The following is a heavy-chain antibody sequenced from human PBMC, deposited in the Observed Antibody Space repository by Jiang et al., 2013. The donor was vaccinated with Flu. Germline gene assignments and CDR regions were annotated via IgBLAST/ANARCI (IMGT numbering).Heavy chain of an antibody. J-gene: IGHJ4*02. CDR2: IIPIFGTP. V-gene: IGHV1-69*01. Sequence: GAEVKKPWVVGEGLLQGFWRHLQQLCYHLGATGPGQGLEWMGGIIPIFGTPNYAQKFQGRVTITADESTSTAYMELSSLRSEDTAVYYCARGLSYFDGSSPPGFWGQGTLVTVSS. CDR1: RHLQQLC. D-gene: IGHD3-22*01. CDR3: ARGLSYFDGSSPPGF.